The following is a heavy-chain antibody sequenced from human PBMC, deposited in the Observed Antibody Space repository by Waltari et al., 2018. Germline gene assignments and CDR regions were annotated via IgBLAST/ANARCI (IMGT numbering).Heavy chain of an antibody. D-gene: IGHD1-26*01. J-gene: IGHJ4*02. CDR1: GFTFSSYG. V-gene: IGHV3-33*06. Sequence: QVQLVESGGGVVQPGRSLRLSCAASGFTFSSYGMHWVRQAPGKGLEWVAVIWYDGSNKYYADSVKGRFTISRDNSKNTLYLQMNSLRAEDTAVYYCAKETGGSYYGFDYWGQGTLVTVSS. CDR3: AKETGGSYYGFDY. CDR2: IWYDGSNK.